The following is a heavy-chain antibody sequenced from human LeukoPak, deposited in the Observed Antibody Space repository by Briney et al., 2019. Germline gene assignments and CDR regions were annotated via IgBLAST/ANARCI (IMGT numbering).Heavy chain of an antibody. Sequence: PGGSLRLSCAASGFTFSIYSLNWVRQAPGRGLEWVSSISSSSSFISYADSVKGRFTISRDNAKNSLYLQMNSLRAEDTAVYYCAKNRKSSSSDFDYWGQGTLVTVSS. CDR2: ISSSSSFI. CDR3: AKNRKSSSSDFDY. J-gene: IGHJ4*02. D-gene: IGHD6-6*01. V-gene: IGHV3-21*06. CDR1: GFTFSIYS.